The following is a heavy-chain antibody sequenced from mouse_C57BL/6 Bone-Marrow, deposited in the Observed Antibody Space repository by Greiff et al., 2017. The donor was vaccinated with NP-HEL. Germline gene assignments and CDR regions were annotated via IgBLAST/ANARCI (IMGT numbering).Heavy chain of an antibody. D-gene: IGHD2-3*01. V-gene: IGHV1-82*01. CDR2: IYPGDGDT. Sequence: QVQLQQSGPELVKPGASVKISCKASGYAFSSSWMNWVKQRPGKGLEWIGRIYPGDGDTNYNGKFKGKATLTADKSSSTAYMQLSSLTSEDSAVYFCAYDPLAGDYWGQGTSVTVSS. CDR3: AYDPLAGDY. CDR1: GYAFSSSW. J-gene: IGHJ4*01.